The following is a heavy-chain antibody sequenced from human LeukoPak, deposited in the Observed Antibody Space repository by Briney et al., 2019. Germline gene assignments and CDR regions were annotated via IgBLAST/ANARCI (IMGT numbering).Heavy chain of an antibody. CDR2: ISSSSSTI. Sequence: GGSLRLSCAASGFTFSSYSMNWVRQAPGKGLEWVSYISSSSSTIYYADSVKGRFTISRDNAKNSLYLQMNSLRAEDTAVYYCPSSLRFSIYYYYMDVWGKGTTVTVSS. CDR1: GFTFSSYS. J-gene: IGHJ6*03. CDR3: PSSLRFSIYYYYMDV. D-gene: IGHD3-3*01. V-gene: IGHV3-48*04.